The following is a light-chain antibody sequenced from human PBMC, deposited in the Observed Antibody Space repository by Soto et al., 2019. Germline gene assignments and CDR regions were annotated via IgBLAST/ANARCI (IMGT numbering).Light chain of an antibody. CDR3: QQYYSYPLT. CDR2: AAS. Sequence: DIQMTQSPPSLSASVGDRVTITCRTSQPISDYLNWYQQKPGKAPKLLIYAASTLQSGVPSRFSGSGSGTDFTLTISCLQSEDFATYYCQQYYSYPLTFGQGTRLEIK. J-gene: IGKJ5*01. CDR1: QPISDY. V-gene: IGKV1-9*01.